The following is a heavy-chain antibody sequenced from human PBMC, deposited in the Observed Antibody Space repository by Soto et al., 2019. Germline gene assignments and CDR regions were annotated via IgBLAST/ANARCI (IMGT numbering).Heavy chain of an antibody. CDR2: ISWDGGST. CDR3: AKDEGNYDSSGYLDY. Sequence: EVQLVESGGGLVQPGGSLRLSCAASGFTFSSYWMSWVRQAPGKGLEWVSLISWDGGSTYYADSVKGRFTISRDNSKNSLYLQMNSLRTEDTALYYCAKDEGNYDSSGYLDYWGQGTLVTVSS. V-gene: IGHV3-43*02. CDR1: GFTFSSYW. J-gene: IGHJ4*02. D-gene: IGHD3-22*01.